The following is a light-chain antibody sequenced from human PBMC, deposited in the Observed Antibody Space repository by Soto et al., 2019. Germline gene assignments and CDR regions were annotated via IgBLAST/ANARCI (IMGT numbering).Light chain of an antibody. CDR3: QQYNSYSPLT. V-gene: IGKV1-5*03. Sequence: DIQMTQSPSTLSASVGDRVTITCRASQSISSWLAWYQQKPGKAPKLLIYKASSLESGVPTRFIGSGSGTEFTLTISSLQPDDFATYYCQQYNSYSPLTFGQGTKVEIK. CDR1: QSISSW. J-gene: IGKJ1*01. CDR2: KAS.